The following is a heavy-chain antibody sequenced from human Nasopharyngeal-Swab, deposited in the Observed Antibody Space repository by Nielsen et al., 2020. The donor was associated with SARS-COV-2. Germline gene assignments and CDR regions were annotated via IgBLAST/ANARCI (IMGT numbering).Heavy chain of an antibody. J-gene: IGHJ6*02. CDR1: GFIFSDYY. D-gene: IGHD5-18*01. CDR3: ARDMSGYNNAYGVFYYYYAMDV. CDR2: ISNSGSSI. V-gene: IGHV3-11*01. Sequence: GESLKISCAASGFIFSDYYMTWIRQAPGKGLEWISYISNSGSSIYYAGSVRGRFTISRDNAKKSLYLQMNSLRAEDTAVYFCARDMSGYNNAYGVFYYYYAMDVWGQGTTVTVSS.